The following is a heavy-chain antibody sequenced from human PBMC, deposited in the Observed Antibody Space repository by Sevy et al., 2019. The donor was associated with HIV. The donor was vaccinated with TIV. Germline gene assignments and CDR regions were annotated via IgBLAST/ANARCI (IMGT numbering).Heavy chain of an antibody. CDR1: GISFTTSG. CDR2: ISYHGRDK. Sequence: GGSLRLSCVVSGISFTTSGMHWGRQAPGKGLEWVAVISYHGRDKFYAKSVKGRSTISRDNSKNMLYLQMNSLRAEDTAVYYCAKDFTGYNGMDVWGQGTMVTVSS. V-gene: IGHV3-30*18. D-gene: IGHD3-9*01. J-gene: IGHJ6*02. CDR3: AKDFTGYNGMDV.